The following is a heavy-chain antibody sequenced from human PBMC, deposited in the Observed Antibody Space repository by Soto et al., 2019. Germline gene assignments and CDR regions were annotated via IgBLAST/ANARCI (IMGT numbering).Heavy chain of an antibody. CDR2: VYPSNSDV. CDR1: GYLISCSW. D-gene: IGHD3-16*01. Sequence: GESLNFSYQATGYLISCSWIGLVRQRPGKGVEWLRNVYPSNSDVRYSPALEGQVTISADNSIKTAYFQLLNLKAAGTAIYYCTKGATSPFDFWGQGTRVTVSS. V-gene: IGHV5-51*01. J-gene: IGHJ4*02. CDR3: TKGATSPFDF.